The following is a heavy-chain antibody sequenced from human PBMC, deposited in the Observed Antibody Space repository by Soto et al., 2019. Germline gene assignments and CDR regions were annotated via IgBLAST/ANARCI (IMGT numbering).Heavy chain of an antibody. Sequence: PGGSLRLSCVASGFTFNSFDLGWVRQAPGKGLEWVSGISNDGVRTYYADSVKGRFTISRDNSKNTLSLQMNSLRAEDTAVYYCARMSYYDSSGYFDFDYWGQGTLVTVSS. V-gene: IGHV3-23*01. CDR2: ISNDGVRT. D-gene: IGHD3-22*01. J-gene: IGHJ4*02. CDR3: ARMSYYDSSGYFDFDY. CDR1: GFTFNSFD.